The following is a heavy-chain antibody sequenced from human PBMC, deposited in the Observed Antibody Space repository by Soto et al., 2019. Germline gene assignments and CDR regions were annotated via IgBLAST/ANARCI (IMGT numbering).Heavy chain of an antibody. J-gene: IGHJ4*02. CDR1: GGTFSSYA. D-gene: IGHD6-13*01. CDR3: ARARHSSSWYGAFDY. V-gene: IGHV1-69*01. CDR2: IIPIFGTA. Sequence: QVQLVQSGAEVKKPGSSVKVSCKASGGTFSSYAISWVRQAPGQGLEWMGGIIPIFGTANYAQKFQGRVTITADESTSTDYMELSSLRSEDTAVYYCARARHSSSWYGAFDYWGQGTLVTVSS.